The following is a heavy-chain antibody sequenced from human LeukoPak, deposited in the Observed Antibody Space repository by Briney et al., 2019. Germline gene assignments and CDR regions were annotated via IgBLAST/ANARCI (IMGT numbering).Heavy chain of an antibody. Sequence: ASVNLSCKASGYTFTGYYMHWVRQAPGQRLEWMGWINPNSGGTNYAQKFQGRVTMTRDTSISTDYMELSRLRSDETAVYYCAMGLGGATDWGQGTLVTVSS. CDR1: GYTFTGYY. D-gene: IGHD1-26*01. J-gene: IGHJ4*02. CDR2: INPNSGGT. V-gene: IGHV1-2*02. CDR3: AMGLGGATD.